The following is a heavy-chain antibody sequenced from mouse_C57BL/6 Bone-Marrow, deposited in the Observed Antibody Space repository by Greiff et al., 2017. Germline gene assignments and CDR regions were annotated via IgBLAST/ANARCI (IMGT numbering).Heavy chain of an antibody. CDR3: ARGRWLLLLRDY. D-gene: IGHD2-3*01. CDR2: ISDGGSYT. J-gene: IGHJ4*01. CDR1: GFTFSSYA. Sequence: EVMLVESGGGLVKPGGSLKLSCAASGFTFSSYAMSWVRQTPEKRLEWVATISDGGSYTYYPDNVKGRFTISRDNAKNNLYLQMSHLKSEDTAMYYCARGRWLLLLRDYWGQGTSVTVSS. V-gene: IGHV5-4*03.